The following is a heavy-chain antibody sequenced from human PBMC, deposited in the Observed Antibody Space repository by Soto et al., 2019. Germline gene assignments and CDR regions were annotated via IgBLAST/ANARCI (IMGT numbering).Heavy chain of an antibody. V-gene: IGHV3-23*01. CDR2: ISGSGGST. D-gene: IGHD4-17*01. J-gene: IGHJ3*02. CDR3: AKGKYGVPQSCAFDI. CDR1: GFTFSSYA. Sequence: EVQLLESGGGLVQPGGSLRLSCAASGFTFSSYAMSWVRQAPGKGLEWVSAISGSGGSTYYADSVKGRFTISRDNSKNALYLQMNSMRAEDTAVYYCAKGKYGVPQSCAFDIWGQGTMVTVSS.